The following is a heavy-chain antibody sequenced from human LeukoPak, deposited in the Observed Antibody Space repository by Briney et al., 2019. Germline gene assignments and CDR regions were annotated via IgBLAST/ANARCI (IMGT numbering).Heavy chain of an antibody. Sequence: SETLSLTCSVSGVSITSSSNYWGWIRQPPGKGLEWIGSIYYSGTRYYNTSLRGRVTIIVETDKNQFSLKMSSPTDAYTAVYCCARHEGSVIFGFDFWGEGTVVSVSS. V-gene: IGHV4-39*01. CDR1: GVSITSSSNY. CDR2: IYYSGTR. CDR3: ARHEGSVIFGFDF. D-gene: IGHD3/OR15-3a*01. J-gene: IGHJ4*02.